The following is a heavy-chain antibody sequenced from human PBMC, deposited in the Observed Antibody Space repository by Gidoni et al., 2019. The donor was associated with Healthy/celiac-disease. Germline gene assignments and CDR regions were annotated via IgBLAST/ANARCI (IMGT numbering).Heavy chain of an antibody. J-gene: IGHJ6*02. CDR2: ISWNSGSI. Sequence: EVQLVESGGGLVQPGRSLRLSCAASGFTFDDYAMPWVRQAPGKGLEWVSGISWNSGSIGYADSVKGRFTISRDNAKNSLYLQMNSLRAEDTALYYCAKDIVVAATLNYYYGMDVWGQGTTVTVSS. CDR3: AKDIVVAATLNYYYGMDV. V-gene: IGHV3-9*01. CDR1: GFTFDDYA. D-gene: IGHD2-15*01.